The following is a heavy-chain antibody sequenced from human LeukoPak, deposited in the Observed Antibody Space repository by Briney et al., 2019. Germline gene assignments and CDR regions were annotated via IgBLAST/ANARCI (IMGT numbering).Heavy chain of an antibody. J-gene: IGHJ4*02. D-gene: IGHD4-17*01. Sequence: GGSLRLSCAASGFTFSSYSMNWVRQAPGKGLEWVSYISSSSSTIYYADSVKGRFTISRDNAKNSLYLQMSSLRAEDTAVYYCARVPTTIYPYFDYWGQGTLVTVSS. V-gene: IGHV3-48*01. CDR2: ISSSSSTI. CDR1: GFTFSSYS. CDR3: ARVPTTIYPYFDY.